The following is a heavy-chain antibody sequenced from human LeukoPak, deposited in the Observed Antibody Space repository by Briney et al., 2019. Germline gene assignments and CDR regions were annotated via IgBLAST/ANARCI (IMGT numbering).Heavy chain of an antibody. D-gene: IGHD6-19*01. CDR3: ARDSDSYSSGWYVMAGTNYYGMDV. V-gene: IGHV1-2*02. Sequence: ASVKVSCKASGYTFTGYYMHWVRQAPGQGLEWMGWINPNSGGTNYAQKFQGRVTMTRDTSISTAYMELSRLRSDDTAVYYCARDSDSYSSGWYVMAGTNYYGMDVWGQGTTVTVSS. CDR1: GYTFTGYY. CDR2: INPNSGGT. J-gene: IGHJ6*02.